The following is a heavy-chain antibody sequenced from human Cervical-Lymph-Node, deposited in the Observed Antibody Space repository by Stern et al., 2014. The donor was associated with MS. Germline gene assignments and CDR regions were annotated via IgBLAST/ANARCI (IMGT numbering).Heavy chain of an antibody. CDR1: GGSFRSYA. J-gene: IGHJ5*02. D-gene: IGHD1-26*01. V-gene: IGHV1-69*01. Sequence: QVQLVQSGAEVKQPGSSVKVSCKASGGSFRSYAITWVRQAPGQGLEWMGGIIPNFGTANYAQKFQGRVPITAAEYTNTDYMGLSNLTTEDTAVYYCARGPRSQSGGSSWFDPWGQGTLVTVSS. CDR2: IIPNFGTA. CDR3: ARGPRSQSGGSSWFDP.